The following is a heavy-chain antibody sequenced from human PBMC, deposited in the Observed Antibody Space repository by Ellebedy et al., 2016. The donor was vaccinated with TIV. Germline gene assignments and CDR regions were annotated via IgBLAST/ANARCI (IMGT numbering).Heavy chain of an antibody. Sequence: GESLKISCADSGFTLRSFAIHWVRQAPGKRLEWVAVISSDGSNTYYADSVKGRFTVSRDNFTNMVYLQMNSLRVGDTAVYYCARDRYSSGWRKGYYYYSGMDVWGQGTTVTVSS. D-gene: IGHD6-19*01. CDR2: ISSDGSNT. CDR3: ARDRYSSGWRKGYYYYSGMDV. V-gene: IGHV3-30*01. J-gene: IGHJ6*02. CDR1: GFTLRSFA.